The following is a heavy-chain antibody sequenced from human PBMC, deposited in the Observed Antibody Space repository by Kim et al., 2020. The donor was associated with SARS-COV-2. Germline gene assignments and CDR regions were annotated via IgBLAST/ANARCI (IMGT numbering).Heavy chain of an antibody. CDR2: GSNK. J-gene: IGHJ6*02. Sequence: GSNKYYAASVKGRFTISRDNSKNTLYLQMNSLRAEDTAVYYCAKGGDGDVWGQGTTVTVSS. V-gene: IGHV3-30*02. D-gene: IGHD7-27*01. CDR3: AKGGDGDV.